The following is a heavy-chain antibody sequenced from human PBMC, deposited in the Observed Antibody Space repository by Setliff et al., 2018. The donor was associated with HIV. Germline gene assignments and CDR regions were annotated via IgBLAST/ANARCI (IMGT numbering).Heavy chain of an antibody. Sequence: SETLSLTCTVSGGSISNYYWSWIRQSPEEGLEWIGYISYSGTTDYNPSLNTRVTISLDTAKKQFSLRLNLVTAADTAVYYCARGARLLAGYSDRWDYYYMAVWGKGTTVTVSS. CDR1: GGSISNYY. CDR3: ARGARLLAGYSDRWDYYYMAV. D-gene: IGHD6-13*01. V-gene: IGHV4-59*12. J-gene: IGHJ6*03. CDR2: ISYSGTT.